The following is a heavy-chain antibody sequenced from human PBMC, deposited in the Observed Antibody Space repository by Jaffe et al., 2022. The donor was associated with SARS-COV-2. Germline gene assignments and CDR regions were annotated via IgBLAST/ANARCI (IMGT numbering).Heavy chain of an antibody. V-gene: IGHV4-61*02. CDR1: GDSINSEIYF. D-gene: IGHD2-15*01. Sequence: QVQLQESGPGRVKPSQTLSLTCTVSGDSINSEIYFWSWIRQPAGAGLEWIGRIHYNGNTRYNPSLRSRVTISLDTANNQFSLSLASVTAADTAVYFCVRERGGWYNWFDPWGQGTQVSVSS. CDR2: IHYNGNT. J-gene: IGHJ5*02. CDR3: VRERGGWYNWFDP.